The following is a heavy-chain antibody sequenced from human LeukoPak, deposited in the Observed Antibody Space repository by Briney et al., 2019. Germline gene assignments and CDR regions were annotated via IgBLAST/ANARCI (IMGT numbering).Heavy chain of an antibody. CDR3: ARDSYGDANFDS. CDR2: IYADGNT. CDR1: GFIVNTNY. Sequence: GGSLRLSCAASGFIVNTNYMTWVRQAPGRGLEWVSFIYADGNTYYSDSVKGRFTISRDISKNAVYLQMNSLRAEDTAVYYCARDSYGDANFDSWGQGTLVTVSS. D-gene: IGHD4-17*01. J-gene: IGHJ4*02. V-gene: IGHV3-53*01.